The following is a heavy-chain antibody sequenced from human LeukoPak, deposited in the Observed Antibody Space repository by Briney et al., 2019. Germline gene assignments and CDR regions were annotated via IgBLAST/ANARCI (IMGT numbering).Heavy chain of an antibody. J-gene: IGHJ1*01. CDR3: ANNGSLNRREFQY. CDR1: GFTFSNYW. D-gene: IGHD2-15*01. CDR2: IKTDGSEK. V-gene: IGHV3-7*01. Sequence: GESLTLTCEGSGFTFSNYWMGWVRQAAGKGLEWVGNIKTDGSEKYYLDSVKGRFTISRANAKNSLYLQMTSLRAEDTAVYYCANNGSLNRREFQYRGEGTLLTVSS.